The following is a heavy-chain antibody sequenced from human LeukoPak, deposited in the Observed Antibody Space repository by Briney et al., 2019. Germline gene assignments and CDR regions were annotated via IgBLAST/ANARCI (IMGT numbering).Heavy chain of an antibody. CDR1: GFTVSSNY. CDR3: AKATVTTSLRYFDY. Sequence: GGSLRLSCAASGFTVSSNYMSWVRQAPGKGLEWVSVIYSGGSTYYADSVKGRFTISRDNSKNTLYLQMNSLRAEDTAVYHCAKATVTTSLRYFDYWGQGTLVTVSS. CDR2: IYSGGST. D-gene: IGHD4-17*01. J-gene: IGHJ4*02. V-gene: IGHV3-53*01.